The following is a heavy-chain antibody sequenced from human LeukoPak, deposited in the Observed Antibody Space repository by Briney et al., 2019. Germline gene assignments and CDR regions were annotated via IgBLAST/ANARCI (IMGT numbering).Heavy chain of an antibody. V-gene: IGHV4-59*01. D-gene: IGHD4-23*01. CDR2: IYSSGST. CDR3: ARSRGNSHFDY. Sequence: SETLSLTCTVSGGSISSYYCSWIRQPPGKRLEWIGYIYSSGSTNYNPSLKSRITVSVATSKSQFSLKLSSVTAADTAVYYCARSRGNSHFDYWGQGALVTVSS. J-gene: IGHJ4*02. CDR1: GGSISSYY.